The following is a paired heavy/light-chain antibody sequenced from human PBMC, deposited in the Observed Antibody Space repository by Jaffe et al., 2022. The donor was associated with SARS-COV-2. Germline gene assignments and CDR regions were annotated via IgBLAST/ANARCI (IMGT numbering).Heavy chain of an antibody. CDR1: GGSISSSSYY. CDR2: MYYSGTT. V-gene: IGHV4-39*01. J-gene: IGHJ4*02. CDR3: ASWYNYGYGYFDN. Sequence: QLQLQESGPGLVKPSETLSLTCTVSGGSISSSSYYWAWIRQPPGKGLEWIGAMYYSGTTYYNPSLKRRAFISVDTSKNQFSLNLSSVTAADTAVYYCASWYNYGYGYFDNWGQGTLVTVSS. D-gene: IGHD1-1*01.
Light chain of an antibody. V-gene: IGKV1-39*01. CDR3: QQSYNTPRT. CDR2: AAS. Sequence: DIQMTQSPSSLSASVGDRVTITCRASQSISSYLNWYQQKPGKAPKLLIYAASSLHTGVPSRFSGSGTWTDFTLTISNLQPEDSATYYCQQSYNTPRTFGPGTKVDVK. CDR1: QSISSY. J-gene: IGKJ3*01.